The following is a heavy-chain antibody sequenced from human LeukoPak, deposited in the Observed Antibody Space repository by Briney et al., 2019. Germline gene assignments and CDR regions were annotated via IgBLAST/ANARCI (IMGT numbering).Heavy chain of an antibody. J-gene: IGHJ5*02. CDR1: GGSISSRSHY. V-gene: IGHV4-39*07. Sequence: SETLSLTCTVSGGSISSRSHYWGWIRQPPEKGLEWIGSIYYSGSTYYNPSLKSRVTISVDTSKNQFSLKLSSVTAADTAVYYCARCPGYCSSTSCYLSWFDPWGQGTLVTVSS. CDR2: IYYSGST. D-gene: IGHD2-2*01. CDR3: ARCPGYCSSTSCYLSWFDP.